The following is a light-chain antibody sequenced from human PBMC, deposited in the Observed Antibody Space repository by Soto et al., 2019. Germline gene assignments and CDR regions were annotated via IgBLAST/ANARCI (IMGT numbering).Light chain of an antibody. V-gene: IGKV1-5*01. Sequence: IQMTQSPSSLSASVGDRVTITCQATQDIRKYLNWYQQKPGKAPYLLISDASSLERGVPSRFSGSGSGTEFTLTISSMQPDDFATYYCQQYNGYSRTFGQGNKVDSK. CDR3: QQYNGYSRT. CDR2: DAS. J-gene: IGKJ1*01. CDR1: QDIRKY.